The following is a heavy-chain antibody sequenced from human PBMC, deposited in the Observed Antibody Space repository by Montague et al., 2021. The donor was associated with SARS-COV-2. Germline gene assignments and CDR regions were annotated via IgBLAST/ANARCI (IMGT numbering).Heavy chain of an antibody. CDR1: GAFIRSGGYY. CDR3: ARVVGNNWFEP. J-gene: IGHJ5*02. Sequence: TLSLTCTVTGAFIRSGGYYWTWIRQHPGKGLEWIANIYYSGSTYYNPSLKSRFTISVDTSKNQFSLKLTSITAADTAVYYCARVVGNNWFEPWGQGTLVTVSS. D-gene: IGHD2-15*01. V-gene: IGHV4-31*03. CDR2: IYYSGST.